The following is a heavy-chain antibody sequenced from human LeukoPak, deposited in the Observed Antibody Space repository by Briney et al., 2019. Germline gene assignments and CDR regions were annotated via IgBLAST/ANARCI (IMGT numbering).Heavy chain of an antibody. CDR2: INPSGGST. Sequence: GSLRLSCAASGYTFTSYYMHWVRQAPGQGLEWMGIINPSGGSTSYAQKFQGRVTMTRDTSTSTVYMELSSLRSEDTAVYYCAREREALDYWGQGTLVTVSS. CDR1: GYTFTSYY. CDR3: AREREALDY. V-gene: IGHV1-46*01. D-gene: IGHD5-24*01. J-gene: IGHJ4*02.